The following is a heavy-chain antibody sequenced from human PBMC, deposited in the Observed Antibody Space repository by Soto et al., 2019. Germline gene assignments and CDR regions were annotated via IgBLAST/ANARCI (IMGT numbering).Heavy chain of an antibody. D-gene: IGHD1-26*01. J-gene: IGHJ4*02. CDR3: ATANKGAFASETTFFDY. CDR2: TKNSGST. V-gene: IGHV4-39*01. CDR1: VGHVTISSYG. Sequence: PSETLCITCTLYVGHVTISSYGWEWIRQPRGKGLEWIGNTKNSGSTFYNPSLKSRVTTSLDTSKNQFSLKLNSVTAADTAVYFCATANKGAFASETTFFDYWAQGILVTVPQ.